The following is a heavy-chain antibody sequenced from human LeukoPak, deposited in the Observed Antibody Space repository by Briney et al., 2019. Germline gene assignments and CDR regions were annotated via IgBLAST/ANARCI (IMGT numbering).Heavy chain of an antibody. Sequence: ASVKVSCKASGYTFTGYYIHWVRQAPGQGLEWMGWINPNSGGTNYAQKFQGRVTMTRDTSISTAYMELSRLRSDDTAVYYCARDGGYDLSAFDIWGQGTMVTVSS. CDR1: GYTFTGYY. D-gene: IGHD5-12*01. J-gene: IGHJ3*02. V-gene: IGHV1-2*02. CDR3: ARDGGYDLSAFDI. CDR2: INPNSGGT.